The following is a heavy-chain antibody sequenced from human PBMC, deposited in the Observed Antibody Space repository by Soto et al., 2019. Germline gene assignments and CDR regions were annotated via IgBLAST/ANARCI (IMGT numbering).Heavy chain of an antibody. CDR3: ARSIGAAGR. J-gene: IGHJ4*02. CDR2: FCNSGST. V-gene: IGHV4-59*08. D-gene: IGHD6-13*01. Sequence: SETLSLTCTVSGGSISSYCWNWIRQPPGKGLEWIGYFCNSGSTNYNPSLKSRATISIDTSKNQFSRKLISVTAADTAVYYCARSIGAAGRWGQGTLVTVSS. CDR1: GGSISSYC.